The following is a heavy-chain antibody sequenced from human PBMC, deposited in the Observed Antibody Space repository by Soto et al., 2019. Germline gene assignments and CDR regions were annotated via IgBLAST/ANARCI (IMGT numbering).Heavy chain of an antibody. V-gene: IGHV1-18*01. D-gene: IGHD1-26*01. CDR1: GYKFPDYG. Sequence: QARLTQSGPEVKKLGASVKVSCKASGYKFPDYGISWVRRAPGQGPEWLGWISAYNGDTEYANKFQGRITVTTDTSTTTVYLELRRLRPEDTAIYYCARVEESGTYLIWGQGTLVTASS. CDR2: ISAYNGDT. J-gene: IGHJ4*02. CDR3: ARVEESGTYLI.